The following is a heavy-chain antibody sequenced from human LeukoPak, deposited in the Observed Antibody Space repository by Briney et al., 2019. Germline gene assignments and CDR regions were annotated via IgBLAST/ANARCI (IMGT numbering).Heavy chain of an antibody. CDR2: IIPIFGTA. J-gene: IGHJ4*02. Sequence: SVKVSCKASGGTFSSYAISWVRQAPGQGLEWMGGIIPIFGTANYAQKFQGRVTITADESTSTAYMELSSLRSEDTAVYYCAYSTFEYSSSFFDYWGQGTLVTVSS. CDR1: GGTFSSYA. CDR3: AYSTFEYSSSFFDY. V-gene: IGHV1-69*13. D-gene: IGHD6-6*01.